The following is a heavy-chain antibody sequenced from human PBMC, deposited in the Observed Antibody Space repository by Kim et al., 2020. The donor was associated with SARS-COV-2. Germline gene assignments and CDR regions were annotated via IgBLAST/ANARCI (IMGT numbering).Heavy chain of an antibody. Sequence: SETLSLTCAVYGGSFSGYYWSWIRQPPGKGLEWIGEINHSGSTNYNPSLKSRVTISVDTSKNQFSLKLSSVTAADTAVYYCARGKGIYYYGSGSYWLRWFDPWGQETLVTVSS. D-gene: IGHD3-10*01. J-gene: IGHJ5*02. CDR3: ARGKGIYYYGSGSYWLRWFDP. CDR1: GGSFSGYY. CDR2: INHSGST. V-gene: IGHV4-34*01.